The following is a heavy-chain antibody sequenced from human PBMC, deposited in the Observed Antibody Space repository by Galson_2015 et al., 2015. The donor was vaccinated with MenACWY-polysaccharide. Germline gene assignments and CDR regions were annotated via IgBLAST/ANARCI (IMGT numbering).Heavy chain of an antibody. Sequence: SLRLSCAASGFTFSSYGMRWVRQAPGKGLEWVATISNDGGKTYYADSVKGRFTISRDDAKATLYLQMNSLRAEDAAVYYCASRTVAATKLYSFDYWGQGTLLTVSS. CDR2: ISNDGGKT. CDR1: GFTFSSYG. CDR3: ASRTVAATKLYSFDY. V-gene: IGHV3-23*01. D-gene: IGHD1-26*01. J-gene: IGHJ4*02.